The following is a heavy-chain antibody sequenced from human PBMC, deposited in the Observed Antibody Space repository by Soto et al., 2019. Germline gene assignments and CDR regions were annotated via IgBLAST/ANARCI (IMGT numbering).Heavy chain of an antibody. J-gene: IGHJ5*02. Sequence: QVQLQQWGAGLLKLSETLSLTCAVYGGSFSGYYWCWIRQPPGKGLEWIGKIKDSGSTNYNPTIKSRVTISVDTSKNRFSLKLTSVTAADTAVYYCARRSAAGPWGQGTLVTVSS. CDR3: ARRSAAGP. V-gene: IGHV4-34*01. CDR2: IKDSGST. CDR1: GGSFSGYY. D-gene: IGHD6-25*01.